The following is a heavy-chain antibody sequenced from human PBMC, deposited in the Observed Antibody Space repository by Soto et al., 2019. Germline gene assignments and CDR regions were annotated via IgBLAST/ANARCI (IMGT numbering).Heavy chain of an antibody. V-gene: IGHV1-2*04. D-gene: IGHD6-13*01. CDR1: GYTFTGYY. Sequence: ASVKVSCKASGYTFTGYYMHWVRQAPGQGLEWMGWINPNSGGTNYAQKFQGWVTMTRDTSISTAYMELSRLRSDDTAVYYCAREGILRQLVPSRYFDYWGQGTLVTVSS. J-gene: IGHJ4*02. CDR2: INPNSGGT. CDR3: AREGILRQLVPSRYFDY.